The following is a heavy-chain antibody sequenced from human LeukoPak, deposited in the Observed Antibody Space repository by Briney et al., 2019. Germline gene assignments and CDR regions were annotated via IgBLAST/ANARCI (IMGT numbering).Heavy chain of an antibody. D-gene: IGHD3-16*01. V-gene: IGHV3-66*01. J-gene: IGHJ3*02. CDR2: IYSGGST. CDR1: GFTVSSNY. Sequence: PGGSLRLSCAASGFTVSSNYMSWVRQAPGKGLEWVSVIYSGGSTYYADSVKGRFTISRDNSKNTLYLQMNSLRAEDTAVYYRARVDYVWRRRHAFDIWGQGTMVTVSS. CDR3: ARVDYVWRRRHAFDI.